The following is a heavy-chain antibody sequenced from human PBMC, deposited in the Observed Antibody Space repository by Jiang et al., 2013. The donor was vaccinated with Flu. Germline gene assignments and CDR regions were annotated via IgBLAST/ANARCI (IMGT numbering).Heavy chain of an antibody. J-gene: IGHJ3*02. CDR3: ARSIGHDAFDI. V-gene: IGHV4-59*01. Sequence: GLVKPSETLSLTCTVSGGSISSYYWSWIRQPPGKGLEWIGYIYYSGSTNYNPSLKSRVTISVDTSKNQFSLKLSSVTAADTAVYYCARSIGHDAFDIWGQGTMVTVSS. CDR2: IYYSGST. CDR1: GGSISSYY.